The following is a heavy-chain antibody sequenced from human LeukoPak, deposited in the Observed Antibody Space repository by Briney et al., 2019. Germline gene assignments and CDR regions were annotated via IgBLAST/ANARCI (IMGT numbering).Heavy chain of an antibody. V-gene: IGHV4-34*01. Sequence: SETLSLTCAVYGGSFSGYYWSWIRQPPGRGLEWIGETNHSGSTNYNPSLKSRVTISVDTSKNQFSLKLSSVTAADTAVYYCARGVLALTGAPDYWGQGTLVTVSS. CDR3: ARGVLALTGAPDY. D-gene: IGHD7-27*01. J-gene: IGHJ4*02. CDR2: TNHSGST. CDR1: GGSFSGYY.